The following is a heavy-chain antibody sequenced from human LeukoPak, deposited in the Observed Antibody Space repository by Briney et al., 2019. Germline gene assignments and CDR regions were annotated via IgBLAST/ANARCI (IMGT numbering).Heavy chain of an antibody. J-gene: IGHJ4*02. V-gene: IGHV1-69*05. CDR3: ARDQEGFDY. CDR2: IIPIFGTA. Sequence: SVKVSCKASGGTLSSYAISWVRQAPGQGLEYMGGIIPIFGTANYAQKFQGRVTVTRDTSTSTVHMELSGLRSEDTAVYYCARDQEGFDYWGQGTLVTVSS. CDR1: GGTLSSYA.